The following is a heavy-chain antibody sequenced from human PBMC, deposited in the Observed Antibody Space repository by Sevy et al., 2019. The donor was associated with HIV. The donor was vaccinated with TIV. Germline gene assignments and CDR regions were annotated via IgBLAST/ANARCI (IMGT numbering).Heavy chain of an antibody. D-gene: IGHD1-26*01. CDR1: GFTFSSDG. V-gene: IGHV3-33*01. J-gene: IGHJ4*02. Sequence: GGSLRLSCAASGFTFSSDGMHWVRQAPGKGLEWVAVIWYDGSNKYYADSVKGRFTISRDNSKNTLYLQMNSLRAEDTAVYYCARDLAKWELSPFDYWGQGTLVTVSS. CDR2: IWYDGSNK. CDR3: ARDLAKWELSPFDY.